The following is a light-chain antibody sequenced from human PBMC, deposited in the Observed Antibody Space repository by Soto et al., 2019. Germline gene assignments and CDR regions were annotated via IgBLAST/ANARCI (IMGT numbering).Light chain of an antibody. J-gene: IGLJ1*01. V-gene: IGLV2-14*01. Sequence: QSALTQPASVSGSPGQSITISCTGTSSDVGGYNYVSWYQLHPGKAPKLIIYEVNNRPSGLSNRFSGSKSGNTASLTISGLQADDEGDYYCQSYDSSLSTYVFGTGTKVTVL. CDR3: QSYDSSLSTYV. CDR1: SSDVGGYNY. CDR2: EVN.